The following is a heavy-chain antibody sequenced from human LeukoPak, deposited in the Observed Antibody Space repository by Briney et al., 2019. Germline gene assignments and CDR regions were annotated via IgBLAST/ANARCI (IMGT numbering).Heavy chain of an antibody. Sequence: PGGSLRLSCAVSGFSLSGYWMSWVRQAPGKGPEWVANIKEDGSRRYYSESVRGRFTISRDNSENSLYLQMNSLRAEDTAVYYCATHWRGRWGQGTLVTVSS. CDR1: GFSLSGYW. D-gene: IGHD1-1*01. J-gene: IGHJ4*02. CDR2: IKEDGSRR. V-gene: IGHV3-7*03. CDR3: ATHWRGR.